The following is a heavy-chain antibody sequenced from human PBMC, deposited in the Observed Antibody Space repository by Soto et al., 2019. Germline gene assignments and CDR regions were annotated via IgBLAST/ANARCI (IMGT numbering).Heavy chain of an antibody. CDR2: IDWNDDK. CDR1: GFSITSSGVT. D-gene: IGHD5-18*01. Sequence: QITLKESGPTLVKPTQTLTLTCTFSGFSITSSGVTVGWIRQPPGKALEWLALIDWNDDKRYSPSLKSRLTITKDTSKNQVVLTMTNMGPVDTATYFCAHSGYAYGLGAFDSLGQGTLVTVSS. J-gene: IGHJ4*02. CDR3: AHSGYAYGLGAFDS. V-gene: IGHV2-5*01.